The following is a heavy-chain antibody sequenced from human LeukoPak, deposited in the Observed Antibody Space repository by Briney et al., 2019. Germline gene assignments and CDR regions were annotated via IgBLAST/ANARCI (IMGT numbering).Heavy chain of an antibody. CDR2: ISSSSYI. CDR3: ARDRPAYCGGDCYSGY. Sequence: GGSLRLSCAASGFTFSSYSMNWVRQAPGKGLEWVSSISSSSYIYYADSVKGRFTISRDNAKNSLYLQMNSLRAEDTAVYYCARDRPAYCGGDCYSGYWGQGTLVTVSS. J-gene: IGHJ4*02. D-gene: IGHD2-21*02. V-gene: IGHV3-21*01. CDR1: GFTFSSYS.